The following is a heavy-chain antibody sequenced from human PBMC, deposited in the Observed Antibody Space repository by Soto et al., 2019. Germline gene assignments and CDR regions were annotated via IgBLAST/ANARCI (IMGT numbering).Heavy chain of an antibody. Sequence: GESLNISCKASGYSFSSYWIGWVRQIPGKGLEWMGIIFPDDSETRYSPSFQGKVSISVDKSITTAYLQWSSLKASDTAMYYCARRLYDTSGYRYFDFWGQGTLVTFSS. CDR2: IFPDDSET. CDR1: GYSFSSYW. CDR3: ARRLYDTSGYRYFDF. V-gene: IGHV5-51*01. J-gene: IGHJ4*02. D-gene: IGHD3-22*01.